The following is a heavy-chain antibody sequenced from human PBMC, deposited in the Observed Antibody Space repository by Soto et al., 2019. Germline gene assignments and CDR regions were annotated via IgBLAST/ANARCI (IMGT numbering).Heavy chain of an antibody. CDR3: ARDPGYSYGYN. D-gene: IGHD5-18*01. J-gene: IGHJ4*02. CDR1: GYTFNSYA. CDR2: INAGNGNT. Sequence: QVQLVQSGAEVKKPGASVKVSCKASGYTFNSYAMNWVRQAPGQRLEWMGWINAGNGNTKYSQKFQGRVTITRDTSASTAYMELSSLRSEDTAAYYCARDPGYSYGYNWGQGTLVTVSS. V-gene: IGHV1-3*01.